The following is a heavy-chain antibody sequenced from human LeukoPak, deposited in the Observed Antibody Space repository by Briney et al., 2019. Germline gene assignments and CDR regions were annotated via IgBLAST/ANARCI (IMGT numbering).Heavy chain of an antibody. D-gene: IGHD2-15*01. Sequence: SETLSLTCTVSGGSISSGGYYWSWIRQPPGKGLEWIGYIYHSGSTYYNPSLKSRVTISVDRSKNQFSLKLSSVTAADTAVYYCASLGYCSGGSCYSTLDYWGQGTLVTVSS. V-gene: IGHV4-30-2*01. CDR2: IYHSGST. CDR3: ASLGYCSGGSCYSTLDY. CDR1: GGSISSGGYY. J-gene: IGHJ4*02.